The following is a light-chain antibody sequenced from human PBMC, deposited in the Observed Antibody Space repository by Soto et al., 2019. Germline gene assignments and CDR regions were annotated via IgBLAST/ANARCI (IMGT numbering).Light chain of an antibody. J-gene: IGKJ2*01. Sequence: DIVMTQSPDSLAVSLGERATINCKSSQSVLYSSNNKNYLAWYQQRPGQPPMLLIYWASTRESGVPDRFSGSGSGTDFTLTITSLQAEDVAVYYCQRYESTPPTFGQGTKLEIK. V-gene: IGKV4-1*01. CDR2: WAS. CDR1: QSVLYSSNNKNY. CDR3: QRYESTPPT.